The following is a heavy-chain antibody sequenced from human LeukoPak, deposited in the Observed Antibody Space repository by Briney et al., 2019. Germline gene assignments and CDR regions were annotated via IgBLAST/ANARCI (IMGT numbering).Heavy chain of an antibody. CDR1: GGSISSGNYY. J-gene: IGHJ4*02. Sequence: SETLSLTCTVSGGSISSGNYYWSWIRQPAGKGLEWIGLIYTSGSTKYNPSLKSRVNISVDTSKNQFSLKLSTVTAADTAVYYCARDTHYYDSSGLINWGQGTLVTVSS. CDR3: ARDTHYYDSSGLIN. D-gene: IGHD3-22*01. V-gene: IGHV4-61*02. CDR2: IYTSGST.